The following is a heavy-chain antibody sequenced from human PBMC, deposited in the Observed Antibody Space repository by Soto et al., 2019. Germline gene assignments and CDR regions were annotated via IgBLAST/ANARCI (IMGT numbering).Heavy chain of an antibody. CDR1: GFTFSSYG. CDR2: ISYDGSNK. V-gene: IGHV3-30*03. D-gene: IGHD6-19*01. Sequence: PGGSLRLSCAASGFTFSSYGMHWVRQAPGKGLEWVAVISYDGSNKYYADSVKGRFTISRDNSKNTLYLQMNSLRAEDTAVYYCASSLAYSSFYFDYWGQGTLVTVS. CDR3: ASSLAYSSFYFDY. J-gene: IGHJ4*02.